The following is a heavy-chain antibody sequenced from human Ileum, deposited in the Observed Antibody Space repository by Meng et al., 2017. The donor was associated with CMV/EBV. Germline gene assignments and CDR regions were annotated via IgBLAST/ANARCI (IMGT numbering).Heavy chain of an antibody. J-gene: IGHJ4*02. V-gene: IGHV4-4*07. CDR3: ARNYGSGNWNFFHY. Sequence: QGRRQGSGPGLLMPSETLSLTCYVSGGSISNYYWSWIRQPAGKGLEWIAHIYTSGTTNYNPSLKSRVTMSVDTSRNQFSLKLTSVTAADTAVYYCARNYGSGNWNFFHYWGQGTLVTVSS. CDR2: IYTSGTT. D-gene: IGHD3-10*01. CDR1: GGSISNYY.